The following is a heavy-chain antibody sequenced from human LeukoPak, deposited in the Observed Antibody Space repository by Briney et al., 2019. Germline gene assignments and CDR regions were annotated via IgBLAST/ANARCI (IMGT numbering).Heavy chain of an antibody. CDR3: ARHYRGLLDYFDY. D-gene: IGHD5-12*01. CDR1: GVSISSSNYY. V-gene: IGHV4-39*01. CDR2: VYYSGST. Sequence: SETLSLTCTVSGVSISSSNYYWGWIRQPPGKGLEWIGSVYYSGSTYYNPSLKSRVTISVDTSKNQFSLKLTSVTAADTAVYYCARHYRGLLDYFDYWGQGTLVTVSS. J-gene: IGHJ4*02.